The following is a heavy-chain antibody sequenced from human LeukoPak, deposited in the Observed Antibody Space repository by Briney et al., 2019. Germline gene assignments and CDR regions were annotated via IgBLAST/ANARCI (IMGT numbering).Heavy chain of an antibody. D-gene: IGHD2-21*01. CDR3: VRELPPVVQYYFDH. CDR1: GFTFSDYG. Sequence: GGSLRLSCAASGFTFSDYGMHWVRQAPGKGLEWVAAIWYDGSNIYYADSVKGRFTISRDNSRNTLYLQMNSLRAEETAVYYCVRELPPVVQYYFDHWGPGTLVTVSS. CDR2: IWYDGSNI. V-gene: IGHV3-33*01. J-gene: IGHJ4*02.